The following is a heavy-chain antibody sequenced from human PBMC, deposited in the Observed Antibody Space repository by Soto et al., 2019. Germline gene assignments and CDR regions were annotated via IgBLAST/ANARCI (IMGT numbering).Heavy chain of an antibody. Sequence: EVQLLESGGGLVQPGGSLRLSCAASGFTFSNYAMTWVRQAPGKGLEWVSAISGSGGSTYYADSVKGRFTISRDNSKNTLYLQMDGLRAEDTAVYYCANPPPTMESTIYYYYGMDVWGQGTTVTVSS. CDR2: ISGSGGST. V-gene: IGHV3-23*01. CDR1: GFTFSNYA. D-gene: IGHD1-26*01. J-gene: IGHJ6*02. CDR3: ANPPPTMESTIYYYYGMDV.